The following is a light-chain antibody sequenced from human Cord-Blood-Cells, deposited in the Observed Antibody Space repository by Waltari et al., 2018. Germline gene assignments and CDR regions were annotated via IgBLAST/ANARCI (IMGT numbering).Light chain of an antibody. Sequence: DIQMTQSPSSLSASVGDRDTITCQASQDISNYLNWYQQKQGKAPKLLIYDASNLETGVPSRFSGSGSGTDFTFTISSLQPEDIATYYCQQYDNLPYSFGQGTKLEIK. J-gene: IGKJ2*03. CDR1: QDISNY. V-gene: IGKV1-33*01. CDR3: QQYDNLPYS. CDR2: DAS.